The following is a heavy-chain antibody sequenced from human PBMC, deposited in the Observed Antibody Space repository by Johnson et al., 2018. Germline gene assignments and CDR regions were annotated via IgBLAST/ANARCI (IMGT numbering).Heavy chain of an antibody. CDR1: GFTLSGSA. V-gene: IGHV3-73*02. CDR2: ITMQPTGYGT. CDR3: TGLRDDFHY. D-gene: IGHD3-3*01. J-gene: IGHJ1*01. Sequence: VQLQESGGGLVQPGESLKVSCVGSGFTLSGSAMHWVRQAPGKGLEWVGRITMQPTGYGTLYAASLKGRFVISRDNSKNTVYLEMRSLKNEDPAVYYCTGLRDDFHYWGQGTLVTVSS.